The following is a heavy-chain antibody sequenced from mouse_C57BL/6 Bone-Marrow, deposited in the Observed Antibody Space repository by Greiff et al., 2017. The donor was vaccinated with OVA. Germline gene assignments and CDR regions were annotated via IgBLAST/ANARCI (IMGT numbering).Heavy chain of an antibody. Sequence: VQLQQSGPVLVKPGASVKMSCKASGYTFTDYYMNWVKQSHGKSLEWIGVINPYNGGTSYNQKFKGKATLTVDQSSSTAYMQLNSLTSEDSAVYYCARRDGSRDYWGQGTTLTVSS. V-gene: IGHV1-19*01. D-gene: IGHD1-1*01. CDR1: GYTFTDYY. CDR3: ARRDGSRDY. CDR2: INPYNGGT. J-gene: IGHJ2*01.